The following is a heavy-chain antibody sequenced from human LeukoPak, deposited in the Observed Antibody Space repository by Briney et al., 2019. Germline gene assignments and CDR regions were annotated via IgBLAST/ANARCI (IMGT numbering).Heavy chain of an antibody. CDR1: GYSISSGYY. V-gene: IGHV4-38-2*02. D-gene: IGHD3-10*01. CDR3: ARDRASGIWFGTGRNDY. Sequence: SETLSLTCTVSGYSISSGYYWGWIRQPPGKGLEWIGSIYHSGSTYYNPSLKSRVTISVDTSKNQFSLKLSSVTAADTAVYYCARDRASGIWFGTGRNDYWGQGTLVTVSS. J-gene: IGHJ4*02. CDR2: IYHSGST.